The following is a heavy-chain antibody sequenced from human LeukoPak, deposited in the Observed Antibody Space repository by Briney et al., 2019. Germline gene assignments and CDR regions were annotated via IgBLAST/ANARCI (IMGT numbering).Heavy chain of an antibody. CDR2: ISYSGDT. J-gene: IGHJ4*02. D-gene: IGHD1-26*01. CDR3: AKVGGSYSSPW. V-gene: IGHV3-23*01. Sequence: GGSLRLSCAASGFTFSTAWMNWVRQAPGKGLEWVSGISYSGDTYYADSVKGRFTISRDNSKNTLFLQMNSLRVEDTAVYYCAKVGGSYSSPWWGQGSLVTVSS. CDR1: GFTFSTAW.